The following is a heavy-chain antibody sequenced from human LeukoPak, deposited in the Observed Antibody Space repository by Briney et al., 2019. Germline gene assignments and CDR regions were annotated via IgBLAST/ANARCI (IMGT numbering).Heavy chain of an antibody. V-gene: IGHV1-46*01. D-gene: IGHD3-22*01. CDR1: GYTFTNYY. CDR2: IYPSGGGS. Sequence: ASVKVSCKASGYTFTNYYMHWVRQAPGHGLVWVGIIYPSGGGSTYAQKFQGRVTMTRDTSTSTVYMELSSLTSEDTAVYYCARAYSGYSIDFWGQGNLVTVSS. CDR3: ARAYSGYSIDF. J-gene: IGHJ4*02.